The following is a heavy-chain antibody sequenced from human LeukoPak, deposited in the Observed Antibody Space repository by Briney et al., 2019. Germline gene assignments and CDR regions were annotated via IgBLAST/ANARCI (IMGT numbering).Heavy chain of an antibody. D-gene: IGHD4-17*01. Sequence: GASVKASSKASGYTFTSYGISWVRQAPGQGLEWMGWISAYNGNTNYAQKLQGRVTMTTDTSTSTAYMELRSLRSDDTAVYYCARDREDYGDSSGLGYWGQGTLVTVSS. V-gene: IGHV1-18*01. CDR2: ISAYNGNT. CDR3: ARDREDYGDSSGLGY. J-gene: IGHJ4*02. CDR1: GYTFTSYG.